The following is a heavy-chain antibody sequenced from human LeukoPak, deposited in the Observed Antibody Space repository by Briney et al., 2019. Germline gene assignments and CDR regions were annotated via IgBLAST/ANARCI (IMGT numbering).Heavy chain of an antibody. CDR2: IIPILGIA. V-gene: IGHV1-69*04. D-gene: IGHD3-22*01. CDR3: ARDGYYYDSSGYSSFDY. Sequence: SVKVSCKASGGTFSSYAISWVRQAPGQGLEWMGRIIPILGIANYAQKFQGGVTITADKSTSTAYMELSSLRSEDTAVYYCARDGYYYDSSGYSSFDYWGQGTLVTVYS. CDR1: GGTFSSYA. J-gene: IGHJ4*02.